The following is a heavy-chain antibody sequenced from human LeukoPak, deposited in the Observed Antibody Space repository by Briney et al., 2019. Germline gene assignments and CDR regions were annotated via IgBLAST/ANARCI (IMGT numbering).Heavy chain of an antibody. V-gene: IGHV3-74*01. D-gene: IGHD3-9*01. J-gene: IGHJ4*02. Sequence: GGSLRLSCAASGFTFSNYWMHWVRQATGKGLVWASRINSDGSSTSYADSVKGRFTISRDNAKNTLYLQMNSLRAEDTAVYYCARQDWLGDRYYFDSWGQGTLVTVSS. CDR2: INSDGSST. CDR1: GFTFSNYW. CDR3: ARQDWLGDRYYFDS.